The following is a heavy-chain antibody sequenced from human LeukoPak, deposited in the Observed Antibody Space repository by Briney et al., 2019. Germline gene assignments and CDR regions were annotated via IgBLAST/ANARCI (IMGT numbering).Heavy chain of an antibody. CDR3: ARALASGSSVFDY. CDR2: ISSSSSYI. V-gene: IGHV3-21*01. Sequence: GGSLRLSCAASGFTFSSSSMNWVRQAPGKGLEWVSSISSSSSYIYFADSVKGRFTISRDNAKSSVYLQMNSLRAEDTAVYYCARALASGSSVFDYWGQGTLVTVSS. D-gene: IGHD1-26*01. CDR1: GFTFSSSS. J-gene: IGHJ4*02.